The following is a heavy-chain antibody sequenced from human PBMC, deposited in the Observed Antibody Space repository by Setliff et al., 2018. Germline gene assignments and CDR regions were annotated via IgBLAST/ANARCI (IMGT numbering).Heavy chain of an antibody. Sequence: ASVKVSCKSSGYTFTGYYMYWVRQAPGQGLEWMGRINPSSGATIYAQKFQGRVTMTSDTSISTAYMELGRLRSDDTAVYFCARDGGGDSDAFDIWGQGTMLTVSS. J-gene: IGHJ3*02. CDR2: INPSSGAT. CDR3: ARDGGGDSDAFDI. V-gene: IGHV1-2*06. D-gene: IGHD3-16*01. CDR1: GYTFTGYY.